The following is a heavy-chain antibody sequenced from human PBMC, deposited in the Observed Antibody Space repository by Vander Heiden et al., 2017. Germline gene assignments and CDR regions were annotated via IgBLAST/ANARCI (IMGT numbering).Heavy chain of an antibody. CDR2: IYYSGNT. CDR1: GDSISRRSYY. V-gene: IGHV4-39*01. J-gene: IGHJ4*02. Sequence: QLQLQESGPGLVKPSENLSLTCIVSGDSISRRSYYWGWIRQPPGKGLEWIGSIYYSGNTYYNPSLEGRVTISGDTSKNQFSLRLSFVTAADTATYFCARHKSDVSGWYGYDSWGQGTLVTVSS. D-gene: IGHD6-19*01. CDR3: ARHKSDVSGWYGYDS.